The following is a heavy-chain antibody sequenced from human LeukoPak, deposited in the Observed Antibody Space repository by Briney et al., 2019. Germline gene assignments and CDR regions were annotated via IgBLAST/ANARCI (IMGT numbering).Heavy chain of an antibody. D-gene: IGHD2-15*01. CDR3: ARGAWATRLAS. CDR1: GESLNSYY. J-gene: IGHJ4*02. CDR2: IYESGTT. Sequence: PSGTLSLTCAVYGESLNSYYWSWVRQSPGEGLEWIGEIYESGTTKYNPSLKSRVAISMVPSKQQFSLRLSSVTAADTAVYYCARGAWATRLASWGLGTPVIVSS. V-gene: IGHV4-34*01.